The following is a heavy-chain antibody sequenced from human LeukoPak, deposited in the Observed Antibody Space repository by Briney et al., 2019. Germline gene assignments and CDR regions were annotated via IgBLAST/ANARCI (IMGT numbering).Heavy chain of an antibody. J-gene: IGHJ5*02. Sequence: PSETLSLTCTFSGGSFSPAHWSWIRQPPGKGLEWIGVICDNGNTDYNPSLKSRVTISVDTSKSQFSLKLSSVTAADTAVYYCASNWFDPWGQGTLVTVSS. CDR2: ICDNGNT. CDR3: ASNWFDP. CDR1: GGSFSPAH. V-gene: IGHV4-59*12.